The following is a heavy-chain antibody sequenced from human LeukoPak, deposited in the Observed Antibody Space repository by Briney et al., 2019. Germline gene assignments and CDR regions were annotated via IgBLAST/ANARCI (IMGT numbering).Heavy chain of an antibody. Sequence: ASVKVSCEASGYTFTSYYMHWVRQAPGQGLEWMGIIDPSGGSTSYAQKFQGRVTITADESTSTAYMELSSLRSEDTAVYYCALAAAGTLDAFDIWGQGTMVTVSS. CDR1: GYTFTSYY. CDR3: ALAAAGTLDAFDI. V-gene: IGHV1-46*01. D-gene: IGHD6-13*01. J-gene: IGHJ3*02. CDR2: IDPSGGST.